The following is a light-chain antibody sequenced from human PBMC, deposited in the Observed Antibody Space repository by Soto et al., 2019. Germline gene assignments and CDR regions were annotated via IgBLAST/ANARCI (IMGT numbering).Light chain of an antibody. Sequence: VFSQSPCTLSLSPGERAILSCRASESVSSSFVAWYQQKPGKAPRLVIYGTTSRATGIPDRFSGSGSGTDFSLTISRLEPEDFAVYYCQQYGSTPRTFGQGAKVDI. V-gene: IGKV3-20*01. CDR2: GTT. CDR3: QQYGSTPRT. CDR1: ESVSSSF. J-gene: IGKJ1*01.